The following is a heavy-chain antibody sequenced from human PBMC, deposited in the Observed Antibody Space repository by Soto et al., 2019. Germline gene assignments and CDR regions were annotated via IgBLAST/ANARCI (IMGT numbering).Heavy chain of an antibody. D-gene: IGHD5-18*01. CDR1: GYTFTSYY. J-gene: IGHJ5*01. CDR3: ARDGYSSNWFVS. V-gene: IGHV1-18*04. CDR2: ISPYKGNT. Sequence: GASVKVSCKATGYTFTSYYMHWVRQAPGQGLEWMGWISPYKGNTYYSQRLQGRVTMTTDTSTSTAYMELNSLTAEDTAVYYCARDGYSSNWFVSWGQGTRVTVSS.